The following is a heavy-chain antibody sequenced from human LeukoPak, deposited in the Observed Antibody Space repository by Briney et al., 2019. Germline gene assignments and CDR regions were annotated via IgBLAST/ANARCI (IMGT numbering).Heavy chain of an antibody. D-gene: IGHD2-15*01. V-gene: IGHV4-34*01. CDR3: ARVGSDMDV. J-gene: IGHJ6*03. CDR2: IYHSGST. Sequence: SETLSLTCAVYGGSFTGNYWRWIRQPPGKGLEWIGYIYHSGSTYYNPSLKSRVTISVDRSKNQFSLKLSSVTAADTAVYYCARVGSDMDVWGKGTTVTVSS. CDR1: GGSFTGNY.